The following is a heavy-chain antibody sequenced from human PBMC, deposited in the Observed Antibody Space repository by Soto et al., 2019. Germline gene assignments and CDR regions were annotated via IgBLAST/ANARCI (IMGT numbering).Heavy chain of an antibody. Sequence: QVQLVQSGAEVKKPGSSVKVSCKASGGTFSSYTISWVRQAPGQGLEWMGRIIPILGIANYAQKFQGRVTITADKPTSTAYMELSSLRSEDTAVYYCARDLAVAGIDYWGQGTLVTVSS. CDR1: GGTFSSYT. CDR2: IIPILGIA. CDR3: ARDLAVAGIDY. D-gene: IGHD6-19*01. V-gene: IGHV1-69*08. J-gene: IGHJ4*02.